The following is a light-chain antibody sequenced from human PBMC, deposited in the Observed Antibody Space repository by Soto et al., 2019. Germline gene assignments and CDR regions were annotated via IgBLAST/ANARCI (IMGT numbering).Light chain of an antibody. CDR2: DAS. J-gene: IGKJ1*01. V-gene: IGKV1-5*01. CDR1: QSISSW. Sequence: IQMAHSPSTLSASVGDIVAMTVRASQSISSWLAWYQQKPGKAPKLLIYDASSLESGVPSRFSGRGSGTEFTLTISSLQPDDFATYYCQQYNSYWTFGQGTKVDIK. CDR3: QQYNSYWT.